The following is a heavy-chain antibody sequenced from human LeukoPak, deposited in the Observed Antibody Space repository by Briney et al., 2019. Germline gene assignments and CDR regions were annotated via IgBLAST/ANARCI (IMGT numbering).Heavy chain of an antibody. Sequence: ASVKVSCKASGYTFTSYYMHWVRQATGQWLEWMGITNPSGGSTSYAQKFQGRVTMTRDTSTSTVYMELSSLRSEDTAVYYCARAWYSSGWSSGWDAFDIWGQGTMVTVSS. CDR2: TNPSGGST. V-gene: IGHV1-46*01. D-gene: IGHD6-19*01. J-gene: IGHJ3*02. CDR1: GYTFTSYY. CDR3: ARAWYSSGWSSGWDAFDI.